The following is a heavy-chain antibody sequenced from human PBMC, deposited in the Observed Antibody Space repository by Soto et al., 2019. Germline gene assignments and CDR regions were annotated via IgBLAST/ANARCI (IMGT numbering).Heavy chain of an antibody. CDR3: ARGACSGGSCYHFDY. CDR2: IGTAGDT. J-gene: IGHJ4*02. D-gene: IGHD2-15*01. V-gene: IGHV3-13*01. CDR1: GFTFSSYD. Sequence: EVQLVESGGGLVQPGGSLRLSCAASGFTFSSYDMHWVRQAPGKGLEWVSAIGTAGDTYYPGSVKGRFTISRENAKNSLYLQMNSLRAVDTAVYYCARGACSGGSCYHFDYWGQGTLVTVSS.